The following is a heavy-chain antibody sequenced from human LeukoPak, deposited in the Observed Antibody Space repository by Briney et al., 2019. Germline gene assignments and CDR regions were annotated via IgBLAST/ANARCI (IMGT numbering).Heavy chain of an antibody. J-gene: IGHJ4*02. D-gene: IGHD4/OR15-4a*01. Sequence: GGSLRLSCAASGFTFSSYWMTWVRQTPGKGLECVSAISGDGVSPYYADSVRGRFTISRDNSKNTLYLQMNSLRVEDTAVYFCARDPGAFPYFFDSWGQETLVTVSS. CDR3: ARDPGAFPYFFDS. CDR2: ISGDGVSP. CDR1: GFTFSSYW. V-gene: IGHV3-23*01.